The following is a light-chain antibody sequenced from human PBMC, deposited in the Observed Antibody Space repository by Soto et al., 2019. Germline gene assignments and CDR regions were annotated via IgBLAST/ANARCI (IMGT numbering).Light chain of an antibody. V-gene: IGLV2-14*01. CDR2: DVS. CDR1: SSDVGGYNY. J-gene: IGLJ2*01. CDR3: SSYTSSSTLVV. Sequence: QSALTQPASVSGSPGQSITISCTGTSSDVGGYNYVSWYQQHPGKAPKLMIYDVSNRPSGVSNRFSGSKSGNTASLTISGLQAEDEADYDCSSYTSSSTLVVFGGGTKRTVL.